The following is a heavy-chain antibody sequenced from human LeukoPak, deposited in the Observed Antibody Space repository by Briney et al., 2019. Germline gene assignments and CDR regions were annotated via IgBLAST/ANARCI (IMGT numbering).Heavy chain of an antibody. V-gene: IGHV3-48*01. J-gene: IGHJ4*02. D-gene: IGHD3-3*01. CDR3: ARPHYDFWSGYTLDATSSSDY. CDR1: GFTFSSYS. Sequence: GGSLRLSCAASGFTFSSYSMNWVRQAPGNGLEWVSRISSSRRTTHYADSVKGRFTISRDNSKNTLYLQMNSLRAEDTAVYYCARPHYDFWSGYTLDATSSSDYWGQGTLVTVSS. CDR2: ISSSRRTT.